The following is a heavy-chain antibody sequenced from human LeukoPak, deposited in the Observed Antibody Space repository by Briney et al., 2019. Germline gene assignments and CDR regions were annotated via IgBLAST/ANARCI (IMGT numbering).Heavy chain of an antibody. J-gene: IGHJ4*02. CDR1: GGSINSGY. D-gene: IGHD6-19*01. Sequence: ETSETLSLTCSVSGGSINSGYWSWIRQPPGKGLEWIGLLYPSGSTYYNPSLKSRVSISVDTSKDQFSLKLSSVTAADTAVYYCARHRDSSGWYDFDYWGQGTLVTVSS. V-gene: IGHV4-59*05. CDR2: LYPSGST. CDR3: ARHRDSSGWYDFDY.